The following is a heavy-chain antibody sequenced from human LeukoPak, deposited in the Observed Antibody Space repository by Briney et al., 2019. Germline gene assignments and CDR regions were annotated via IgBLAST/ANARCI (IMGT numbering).Heavy chain of an antibody. Sequence: PGGSLRLSCAASGFTFSSYAMSWVRLAPGKGLEWVSAISGSGGSTYYADSVKGRFTISRDNSKNTLYLQMNSLRAEDTAVYYCAKSYSYGYACFDYWGQGTLVTVSS. D-gene: IGHD5-18*01. V-gene: IGHV3-23*01. CDR1: GFTFSSYA. CDR3: AKSYSYGYACFDY. CDR2: ISGSGGST. J-gene: IGHJ4*02.